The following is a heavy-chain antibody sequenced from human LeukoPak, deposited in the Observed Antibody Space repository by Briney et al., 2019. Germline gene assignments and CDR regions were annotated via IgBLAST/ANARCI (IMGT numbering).Heavy chain of an antibody. CDR2: INPNSGDT. CDR3: ARDYCGGDCFPDY. Sequence: ASVKVSCKASGYTFTGYYVHWVRQAPGQGLEWMGRINPNSGDTNYAQRFQGRVTMTRDTSISTAYMELSRLRSDDTAVYYCARDYCGGDCFPDYWGQGTLVTVSS. D-gene: IGHD2-21*02. V-gene: IGHV1-2*06. J-gene: IGHJ4*02. CDR1: GYTFTGYY.